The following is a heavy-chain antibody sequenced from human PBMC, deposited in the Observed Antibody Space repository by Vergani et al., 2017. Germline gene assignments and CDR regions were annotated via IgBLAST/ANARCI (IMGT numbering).Heavy chain of an antibody. CDR2: IYYSENK. Sequence: QLQLQESGPGLVKPSETLSLTCTVSGGSITYGAFYWGWIRQSPGKGLEWIGSIYYSENKFYNPSLESLVPLSIDTTKNQFSLKLKSVTAADTAVYYCARCFRDEGMIYGGTVENWFDPWGQGTLVTVSS. CDR3: ARCFRDEGMIYGGTVENWFDP. CDR1: GGSITYGAFY. V-gene: IGHV4-39*01. D-gene: IGHD3-22*01. J-gene: IGHJ5*02.